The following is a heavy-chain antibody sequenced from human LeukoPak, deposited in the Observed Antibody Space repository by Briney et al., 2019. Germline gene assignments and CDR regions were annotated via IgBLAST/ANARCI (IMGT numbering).Heavy chain of an antibody. Sequence: GGSLRLSCAASGFTFSSYSMNWVRQAPGKGLEWVSSISSSSSYIYYADSVKGRFTISRDNAKNSLYLQMNSLRAEDTAVYYCARAPPLVVVAARDYWGQGTLVTVSS. J-gene: IGHJ4*02. V-gene: IGHV3-21*01. D-gene: IGHD2-15*01. CDR2: ISSSSSYI. CDR3: ARAPPLVVVAARDY. CDR1: GFTFSSYS.